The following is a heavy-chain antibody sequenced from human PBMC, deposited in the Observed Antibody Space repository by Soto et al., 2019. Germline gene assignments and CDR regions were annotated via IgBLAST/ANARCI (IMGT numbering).Heavy chain of an antibody. CDR1: GGSFSGYY. J-gene: IGHJ4*02. Sequence: SETMSLTCAVYGGSFSGYYWSWIRQPPGKGLEWIGEINHSGSTNYNPSLKSRVTISVDTSKNQFSLKLSSVTAADTAVYYCARVSTIAADGVAVSLNFDYWGQGTLVTVSS. D-gene: IGHD6-13*01. CDR2: INHSGST. CDR3: ARVSTIAADGVAVSLNFDY. V-gene: IGHV4-34*01.